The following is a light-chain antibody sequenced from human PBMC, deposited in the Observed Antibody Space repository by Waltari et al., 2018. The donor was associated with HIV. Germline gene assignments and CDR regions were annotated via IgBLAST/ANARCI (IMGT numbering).Light chain of an antibody. V-gene: IGKV3-20*01. CDR3: QQYGGLCT. CDR1: QSVSSSY. Sequence: EIVLTQSPATLSLSPGERATVSCRDSQSVSSSYLAWYQQKPGQAPRLLIYVASRRATGIPDRFGGSGSGTDFTLTISRLEPEDFAVYYCQQYGGLCTFGQGTRLEIK. CDR2: VAS. J-gene: IGKJ5*01.